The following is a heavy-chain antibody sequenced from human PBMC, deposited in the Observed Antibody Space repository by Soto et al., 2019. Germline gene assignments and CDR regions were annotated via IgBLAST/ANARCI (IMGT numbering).Heavy chain of an antibody. Sequence: XXSLRLSCAASGFTFTIYSMNWVRQAPGKGLEWVXYIMHXSSHIYYADSXXGRFTISXXNAKNSPYLQMNSLRAEDTAVYYCARDRGAHYYWGQGTLVTVSS. V-gene: IGHV3-48*01. CDR2: IMHXSSHI. J-gene: IGHJ4*02. CDR1: GFTFTIYS. D-gene: IGHD3-10*01. CDR3: ARDRGAHYY.